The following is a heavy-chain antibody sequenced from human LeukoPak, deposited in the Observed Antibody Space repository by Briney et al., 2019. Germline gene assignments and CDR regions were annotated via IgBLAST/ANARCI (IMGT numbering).Heavy chain of an antibody. CDR2: ISPYNGNT. CDR1: GYTFIKYG. CDR3: AREFHYGSESYYEDN. J-gene: IGHJ4*02. D-gene: IGHD3-10*01. Sequence: GASVKVSCKASGYTFIKYGIIWVRQAPGQGLEWMGYISPYNGNTRYAQKVQGRVTMTTDTSTSTAYMELRSLRSDDTAVYFCAREFHYGSESYYEDNWGQGTLVIVSS. V-gene: IGHV1-18*01.